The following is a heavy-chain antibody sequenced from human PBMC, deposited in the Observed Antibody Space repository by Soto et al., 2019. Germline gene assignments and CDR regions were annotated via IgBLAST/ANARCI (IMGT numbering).Heavy chain of an antibody. V-gene: IGHV1-69*01. CDR1: GGTFSSYA. Sequence: QVQLVQSGAEVKKPGSSVKVSCKASGGTFSSYAISWVRQAPGQGLEWMGGIIPIFGTANYAQKFQGRVSITADESTSTANMEMRSLRYEDTDVHYCESRRWQTGYYFVYWGKGTLVTVS. J-gene: IGHJ4*02. CDR2: IIPIFGTA. CDR3: ESRRWQTGYYFVY. D-gene: IGHD4-17*01.